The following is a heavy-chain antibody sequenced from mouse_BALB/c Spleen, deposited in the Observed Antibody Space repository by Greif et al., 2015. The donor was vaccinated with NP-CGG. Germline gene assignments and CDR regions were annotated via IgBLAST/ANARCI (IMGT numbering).Heavy chain of an antibody. J-gene: IGHJ3*01. D-gene: IGHD2-10*02. CDR2: IDPYNGGT. CDR3: AREYGNYWFAY. V-gene: IGHV1S135*01. CDR1: GYAFTSYN. Sequence: EVKVVESGPELVKPGASVKVSCKASGYAFTSYNMYWVKQSHGKSLEWIGYIDPYNGGTGYNQKFKGKATLTVDKSSSTAYMHLNSLTSEDSAVYYCAREYGNYWFAYWGQGTLVTVSA.